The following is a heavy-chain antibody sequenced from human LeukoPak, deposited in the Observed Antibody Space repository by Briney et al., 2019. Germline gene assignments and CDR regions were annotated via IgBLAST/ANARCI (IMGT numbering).Heavy chain of an antibody. Sequence: PGGSLRLSCATSGFTFSTSWMHWVRQAPGKGLVWVSRISTDGNTRDYADSVKGRFTISRDNAKNTLYLQMNSLRADDTAVYYCVRDMGYYDKVWGQGTLVTVSS. V-gene: IGHV3-74*01. CDR3: VRDMGYYDKV. CDR1: GFTFSTSW. D-gene: IGHD3-22*01. CDR2: ISTDGNTR. J-gene: IGHJ4*02.